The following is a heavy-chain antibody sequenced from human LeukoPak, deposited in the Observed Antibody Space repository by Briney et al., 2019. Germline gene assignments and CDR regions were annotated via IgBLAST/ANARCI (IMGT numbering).Heavy chain of an antibody. J-gene: IGHJ6*03. D-gene: IGHD3-3*01. CDR1: GYTFTSYA. Sequence: ASVKVSCKASGYTFTSYAMNWVRQAPGQGLEWMGWINTNTGNPTYAQGFTGRFVFSLDTSVSTAYLQISSLKAEDTAVYYCARGPDVWSGYALDYYYYYYMDVWGKGTTVTVSS. CDR3: ARGPDVWSGYALDYYYYYYMDV. V-gene: IGHV7-4-1*02. CDR2: INTNTGNP.